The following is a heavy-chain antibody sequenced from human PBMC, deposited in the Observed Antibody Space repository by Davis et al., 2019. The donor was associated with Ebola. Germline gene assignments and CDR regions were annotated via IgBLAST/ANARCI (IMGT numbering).Heavy chain of an antibody. D-gene: IGHD3-22*01. CDR3: ARPHDSSGYPPMYY. CDR2: INAGNGNT. CDR1: GYTFTSYA. V-gene: IGHV1-3*01. J-gene: IGHJ4*02. Sequence: ASAKVSCKASGYTFTSYAMHWVRQAPGQRLEWMGWINAGNGNTKYSQKFQGRVTITRDTSASTAYMELSSLRSEDTAVYYCARPHDSSGYPPMYYWGQGTLVTVSS.